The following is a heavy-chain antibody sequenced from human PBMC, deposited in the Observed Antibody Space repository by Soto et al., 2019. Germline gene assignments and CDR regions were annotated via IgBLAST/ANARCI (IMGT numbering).Heavy chain of an antibody. J-gene: IGHJ4*02. D-gene: IGHD3-10*01. CDR3: ATLSRGFRLVPDY. Sequence: QVQLVQSGAEVKKPGASVKVSCKASGYTFTSYAMHWVREAPGQRLEWMGWINAGNGNTKYSQKFQGRVTITRDTSASTAYMELCSLRSEDTAVYYCATLSRGFRLVPDYWGQGTLVTLSS. CDR2: INAGNGNT. CDR1: GYTFTSYA. V-gene: IGHV1-3*01.